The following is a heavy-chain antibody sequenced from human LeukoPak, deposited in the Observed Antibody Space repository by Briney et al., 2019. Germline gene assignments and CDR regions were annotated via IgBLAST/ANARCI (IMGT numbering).Heavy chain of an antibody. D-gene: IGHD5-12*01. CDR1: GGSISTYY. J-gene: IGHJ3*02. V-gene: IGHV4-59*01. CDR3: ARVYGSGYDFRGAFDI. Sequence: SETLSLTCTVSGGSISTYYWSWVRQPPGKGLEWIGYIYYSGSTNYNPSLKSRVTISVDTSKNQFSLKLSSVTAADTAVYYCARVYGSGYDFRGAFDIWGQGTMVTVSS. CDR2: IYYSGST.